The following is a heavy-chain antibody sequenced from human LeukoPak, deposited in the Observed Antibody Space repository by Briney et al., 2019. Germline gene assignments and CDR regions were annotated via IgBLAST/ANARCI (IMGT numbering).Heavy chain of an antibody. V-gene: IGHV4-39*07. Sequence: SETLSLTCNVSGVSISSSSYYWGWIRQPPGKGLEWIGSIYSSGSTYYNSSLKSRVTISVDTSKNQFSLKLSSVTAADTAVYYCARGEPGGGWFDPWGQGTLVTVSS. J-gene: IGHJ5*02. CDR3: ARGEPGGGWFDP. D-gene: IGHD3-16*01. CDR1: GVSISSSSYY. CDR2: IYSSGST.